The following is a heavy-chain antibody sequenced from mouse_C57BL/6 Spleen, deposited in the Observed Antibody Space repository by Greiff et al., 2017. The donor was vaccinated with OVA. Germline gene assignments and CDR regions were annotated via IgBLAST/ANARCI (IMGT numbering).Heavy chain of an antibody. CDR3: ASGDYGSSTGFDY. CDR1: GYTFTSYW. V-gene: IGHV1-52*01. CDR2: IDPSDSET. Sequence: QVQLQQSGAELVRPGSSVKLSCKASGYTFTSYWMHWVKQRPIQGLEWIGNIDPSDSETHYNQKFKDKATLTVDKSSSTAYMQLSSLTSEDSAVYYCASGDYGSSTGFDYWGQGTTLTVSS. J-gene: IGHJ2*01. D-gene: IGHD1-1*01.